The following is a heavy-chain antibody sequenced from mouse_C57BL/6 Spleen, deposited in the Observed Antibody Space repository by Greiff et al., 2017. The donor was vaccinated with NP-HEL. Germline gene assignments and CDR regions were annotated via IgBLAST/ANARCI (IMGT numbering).Heavy chain of an antibody. Sequence: QVKLKESGAELARPGASVKMSCKASGYTFTSYTMHWVKQRPGQGLEWIGYINTSSGYTKYNQKFKDKATLTADKSSSTAYMQLSSLTSEDSAVYYCARDGVYYGNYVAMDYWGQGTSVTVSS. J-gene: IGHJ4*01. V-gene: IGHV1-4*01. CDR1: GYTFTSYT. CDR3: ARDGVYYGNYVAMDY. D-gene: IGHD2-1*01. CDR2: INTSSGYT.